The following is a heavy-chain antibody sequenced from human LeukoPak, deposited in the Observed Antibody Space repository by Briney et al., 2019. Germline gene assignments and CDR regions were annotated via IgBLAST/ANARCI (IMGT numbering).Heavy chain of an antibody. CDR3: ARNHPYYYDSNGLYYFDY. J-gene: IGHJ4*02. Sequence: GSVKVSCKTSGYTFTNNAITWVRRAPGQGLEWLGWISVYNGNTNYAHTLQGRVTMTTDTSTTTVYMELRSLRSDDTAVYYCARNHPYYYDSNGLYYFDYWGQGTLVTVSS. CDR2: ISVYNGNT. CDR1: GYTFTNNA. D-gene: IGHD3-22*01. V-gene: IGHV1-18*01.